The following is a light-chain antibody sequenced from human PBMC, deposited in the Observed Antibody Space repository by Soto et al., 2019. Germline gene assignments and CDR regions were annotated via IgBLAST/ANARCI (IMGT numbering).Light chain of an antibody. CDR1: ENVFNY. Sequence: IVLTQSPATLSLSPGERATLSCRASENVFNYLAWYQKRLDQAPRLLIYDAFNRATDIPARFNGSGSGTHYTLTISSLEPADFAVYFWQQRINWPLTFGGGTKVDIK. CDR3: QQRINWPLT. CDR2: DAF. J-gene: IGKJ4*01. V-gene: IGKV3-11*01.